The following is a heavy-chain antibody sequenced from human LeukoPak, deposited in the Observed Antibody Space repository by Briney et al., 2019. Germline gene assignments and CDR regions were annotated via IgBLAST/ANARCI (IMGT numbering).Heavy chain of an antibody. Sequence: GGSLRLSCAASGFTFSSYEMNWVRQAPGKGLEWVSYISSSGSTIYYADSVKGRFTISRDNSKNTLYLQMDSLIAEDTAVYYCAKSGYNRFDYWGQGTRVTVSS. J-gene: IGHJ4*02. CDR2: ISSSGSTI. D-gene: IGHD5-24*01. CDR3: AKSGYNRFDY. CDR1: GFTFSSYE. V-gene: IGHV3-48*03.